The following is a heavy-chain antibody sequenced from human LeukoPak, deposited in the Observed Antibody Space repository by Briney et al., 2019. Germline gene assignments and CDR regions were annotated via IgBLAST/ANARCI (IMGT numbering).Heavy chain of an antibody. CDR3: AKDPTHYLLDRGSTSYFDY. V-gene: IGHV3-30*02. Sequence: PGESLKISCAASGFTFSYYGMHWVRQAPGKGLEWVAFMRYDGSIKYYVDSVKGRFTVSRDNSNNMLFLQMNSLTAEDTAVYFCAKDPTHYLLDRGSTSYFDYWGQGTLVTVSS. CDR2: MRYDGSIK. J-gene: IGHJ4*02. CDR1: GFTFSYYG. D-gene: IGHD3-3*01.